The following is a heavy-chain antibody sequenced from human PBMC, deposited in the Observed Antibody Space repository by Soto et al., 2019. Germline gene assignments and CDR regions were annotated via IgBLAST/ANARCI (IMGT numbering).Heavy chain of an antibody. CDR1: GFTFDDYG. CDR3: ARSVGYDFWSGYHTLYYYYYYMDV. Sequence: GGSLRLSCAASGFTFDDYGMSWVRQAPGKGLEWVSGINWNGGSTGYADSVKGRFTISRDNAKNSLYLQMNSLRAEDTALYHCARSVGYDFWSGYHTLYYYYYYMDVWGKGTTVTVSS. D-gene: IGHD3-3*01. CDR2: INWNGGST. J-gene: IGHJ6*03. V-gene: IGHV3-20*01.